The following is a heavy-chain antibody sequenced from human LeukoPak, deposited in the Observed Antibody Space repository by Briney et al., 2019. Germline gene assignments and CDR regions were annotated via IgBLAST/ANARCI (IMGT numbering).Heavy chain of an antibody. CDR2: IYYSGST. Sequence: PSETLSLTCTVSGGSISSYYWSRIRQPPGKGLEWIGYIYYSGSTNYNPSLKSRVTISVDTSKNQFSLKLSSVTAADTAVYYCARDSVAVAGSIDYWGQGTLVTVSS. J-gene: IGHJ4*02. V-gene: IGHV4-59*01. CDR3: ARDSVAVAGSIDY. D-gene: IGHD6-19*01. CDR1: GGSISSYY.